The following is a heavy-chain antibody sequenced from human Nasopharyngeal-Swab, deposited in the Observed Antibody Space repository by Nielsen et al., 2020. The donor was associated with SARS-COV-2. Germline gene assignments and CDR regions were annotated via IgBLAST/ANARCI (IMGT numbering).Heavy chain of an antibody. CDR2: IYSGGST. CDR1: GFTVSSNY. Sequence: GGSLRLSCAASGFTVSSNYMSWVRKAPGKGLEWVSVIYSGGSTYYEDSVKGRFTISRDNSKNTLYLQMNSLRAEDTAVYYCARDWEDYYGMDVWGQGTTVTVSS. J-gene: IGHJ6*02. V-gene: IGHV3-53*01. D-gene: IGHD1-26*01. CDR3: ARDWEDYYGMDV.